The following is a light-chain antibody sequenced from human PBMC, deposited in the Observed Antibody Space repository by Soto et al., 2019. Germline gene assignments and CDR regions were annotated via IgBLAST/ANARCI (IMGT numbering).Light chain of an antibody. CDR1: QGIRID. J-gene: IGKJ1*01. Sequence: DIQMTQSPSSLSASVGDRVTITFRASQGIRIDLGWYQQKPGKAPKRLIYAASSLQSGVPSRFSGSGSGTEFTLTISSLQPDDFATYYCQHYNSYSEAFGQGTKVDIK. CDR3: QHYNSYSEA. V-gene: IGKV1-17*01. CDR2: AAS.